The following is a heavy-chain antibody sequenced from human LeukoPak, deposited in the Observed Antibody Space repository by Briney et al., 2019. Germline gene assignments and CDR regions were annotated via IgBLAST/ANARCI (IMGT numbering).Heavy chain of an antibody. CDR2: TYYRSKWYN. CDR1: GDSVSSNSAA. Sequence: SQTLSLTCAISGDSVSSNSAAWSWIRQSPSRGLEWLGRTYYRSKWYNDYAVSVKSRITINPDTSKNQFSLQLNSETPEDTAVYYCANGWNYFDYWGQGTLVTVSS. V-gene: IGHV6-1*01. D-gene: IGHD6-19*01. CDR3: ANGWNYFDY. J-gene: IGHJ4*02.